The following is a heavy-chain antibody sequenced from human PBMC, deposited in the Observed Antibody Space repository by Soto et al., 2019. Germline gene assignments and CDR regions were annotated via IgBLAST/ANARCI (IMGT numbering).Heavy chain of an antibody. Sequence: GGSLRLSCAASGFSFGSYALSWVRQAPGKGLEWVSTISGSDGKTFYADSVKGRFSISRDTSQSTLYLQMNSLRADDTAMYYCARWSYLDYWGQGTPVTVSS. CDR3: ARWSYLDY. CDR1: GFSFGSYA. CDR2: ISGSDGKT. V-gene: IGHV3-23*01. J-gene: IGHJ4*02. D-gene: IGHD3-3*01.